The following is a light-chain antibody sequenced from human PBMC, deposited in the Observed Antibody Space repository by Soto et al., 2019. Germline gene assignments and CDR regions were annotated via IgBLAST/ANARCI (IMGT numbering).Light chain of an antibody. CDR2: GAS. Sequence: EIVLTQSPATLSLSPGERATLSCRASQSVSSYLAWYQQKPGQAPRLLIYGASSRATGIPDRFSGSGSGTDFTLTISRLEPEDFAVCYCQQYGSSGTFGQGTKVDIK. J-gene: IGKJ1*01. CDR1: QSVSSY. CDR3: QQYGSSGT. V-gene: IGKV3-20*01.